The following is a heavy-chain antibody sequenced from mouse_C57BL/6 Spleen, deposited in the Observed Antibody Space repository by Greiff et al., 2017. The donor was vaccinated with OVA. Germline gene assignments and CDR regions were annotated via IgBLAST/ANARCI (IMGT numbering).Heavy chain of an antibody. J-gene: IGHJ1*03. CDR1: GYTFTEYT. CDR2: FYPGGGSI. CDR3: ARHEDPDWYFGV. Sequence: VQLQQSGAELVKPGASVKLSCTASGYTFTEYTIHWVQQRSGQGLEWIGWFYPGGGSINYPEKFKDKATLTTDKSSSKIYMELSRLTSEDSAVYFCARHEDPDWYFGVWGTGTTVTVSS. V-gene: IGHV1-62-2*01.